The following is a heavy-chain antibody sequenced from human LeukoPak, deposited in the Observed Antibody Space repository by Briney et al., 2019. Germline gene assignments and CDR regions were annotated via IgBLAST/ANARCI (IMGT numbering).Heavy chain of an antibody. V-gene: IGHV1-18*01. CDR2: ISAYNGST. D-gene: IGHD3-9*01. J-gene: IGHJ6*03. CDR1: GYTFTSYG. Sequence: ASVKVSCKASGYTFTSYGISWVRQAPGQGLEWMGWISAYNGSTNYAQKLQGRVTMTTDTSTSTAYMELRSLRSDDTAVYYCAREDGALRYFDLLPARGDYYYYYMDVWGKGTTVTVS. CDR3: AREDGALRYFDLLPARGDYYYYYMDV.